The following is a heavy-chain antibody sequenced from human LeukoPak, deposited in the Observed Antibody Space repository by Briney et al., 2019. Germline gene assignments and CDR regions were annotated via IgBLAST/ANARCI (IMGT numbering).Heavy chain of an antibody. Sequence: SETLSLTCAVYGGSFSGYYWSWIRQPPGKGLEWIGEINHSGSTNYNPSLESRVTISVDTSKNQFSLKLSSVTAADTAVYYCAREWGSGPRNSQHWGQGTLVTVSS. CDR2: INHSGST. V-gene: IGHV4-34*01. CDR3: AREWGSGPRNSQH. J-gene: IGHJ1*01. CDR1: GGSFSGYY. D-gene: IGHD3-10*01.